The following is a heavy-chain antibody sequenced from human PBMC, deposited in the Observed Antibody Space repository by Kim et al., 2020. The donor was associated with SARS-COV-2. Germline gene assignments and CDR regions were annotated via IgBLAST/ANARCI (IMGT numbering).Heavy chain of an antibody. D-gene: IGHD3-10*01. Sequence: FQGRVTRTRDTSTSTVYMELSSLRSEDTAVYYCARLITMVRGAPGVYFDYWGQGTLVTVSS. J-gene: IGHJ4*02. V-gene: IGHV1-46*01. CDR3: ARLITMVRGAPGVYFDY.